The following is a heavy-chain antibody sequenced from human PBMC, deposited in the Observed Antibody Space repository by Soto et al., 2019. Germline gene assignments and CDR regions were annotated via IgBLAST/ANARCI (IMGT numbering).Heavy chain of an antibody. CDR2: MNPNSGNT. J-gene: IGHJ4*02. V-gene: IGHV1-8*01. Sequence: ASVKVSCKASGYTFRDYDINWVRQASGQGLEWMGWMNPNSGNTAYAQKFQGRVTMTGDTTINTAYMELSYLTSADTAVYYCTRRARIGRQLWLPFDSWAQRTPVTVSS. D-gene: IGHD3-22*01. CDR3: TRRARIGRQLWLPFDS. CDR1: GYTFRDYD.